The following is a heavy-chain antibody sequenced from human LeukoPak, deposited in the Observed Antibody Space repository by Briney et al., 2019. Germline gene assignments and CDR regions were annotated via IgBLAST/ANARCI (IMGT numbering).Heavy chain of an antibody. CDR2: IWYDGSNK. Sequence: GGSLRPSWAASGXTFSSYGLHWVRQAPGKGLEWVAVIWYDGSNKYYADSVKGRFTISRDNSKNTLYLQMNSLRAEDTAVYYCARDTDGGSAIDYWGQGTLVTVSS. J-gene: IGHJ4*02. CDR1: GXTFSSYG. V-gene: IGHV3-33*01. D-gene: IGHD1-26*01. CDR3: ARDTDGGSAIDY.